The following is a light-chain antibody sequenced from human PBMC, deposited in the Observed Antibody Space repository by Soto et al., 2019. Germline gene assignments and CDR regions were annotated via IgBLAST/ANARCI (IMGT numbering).Light chain of an antibody. CDR3: QQRGNWPLT. CDR1: QSVGSF. V-gene: IGKV3-11*01. Sequence: EIVLTQSPAILSLSAGERATLSCRASQSVGSFLAWYQQKSGQAPRLLIYDASNRATGVPARFSGSGSETDFTLTISSLEPEDFAVYYCQQRGNWPLTFGGGTRVEIK. CDR2: DAS. J-gene: IGKJ4*01.